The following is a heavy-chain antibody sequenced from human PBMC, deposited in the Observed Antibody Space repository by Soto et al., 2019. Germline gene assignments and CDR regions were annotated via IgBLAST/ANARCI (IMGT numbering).Heavy chain of an antibody. J-gene: IGHJ6*02. CDR3: ARDREYYYDRSGNYYYHYGMDV. Sequence: QVQLVEAGAEVTKPGASVKVSCKASGYTFTNYGLSWLRQAPGHGLEWMGWISGYNGNTKYAQKFQGRVTMTTDTPTNTAYMDLRRLRSDDTAVYYCARDREYYYDRSGNYYYHYGMDVLGQGTTVTGS. CDR2: ISGYNGNT. V-gene: IGHV1-18*04. CDR1: GYTFTNYG. D-gene: IGHD3-22*01.